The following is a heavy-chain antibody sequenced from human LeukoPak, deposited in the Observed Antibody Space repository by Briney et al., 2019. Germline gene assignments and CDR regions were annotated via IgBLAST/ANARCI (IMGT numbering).Heavy chain of an antibody. CDR2: TSGSGGST. D-gene: IGHD4/OR15-4a*01. J-gene: IGHJ4*02. CDR3: AKGRVLRGPFDH. Sequence: GGSLRLSCAASGFTFSSYAMSWVRQAPGKGLEGVSATSGSGGSTYYADSVKGRFTISRDNSKNTLYLQLNSLRAEDTAVYYCAKGRVLRGPFDHWGQGTLVTVSS. V-gene: IGHV3-23*01. CDR1: GFTFSSYA.